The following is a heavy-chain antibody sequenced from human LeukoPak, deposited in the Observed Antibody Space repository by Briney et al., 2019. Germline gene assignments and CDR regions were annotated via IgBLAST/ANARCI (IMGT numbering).Heavy chain of an antibody. J-gene: IGHJ4*02. Sequence: ASVKVSCKASGYTFTSYGISWVRQAPGQGLEWMGWISAYNGNTNYAQELQGRVTTTTDTSTSTAYMELRSLRSEDTAVYYCASHVGIYCGGDCYSRWGQGTLVTVSS. CDR2: ISAYNGNT. D-gene: IGHD2-21*01. CDR3: ASHVGIYCGGDCYSR. CDR1: GYTFTSYG. V-gene: IGHV1-18*01.